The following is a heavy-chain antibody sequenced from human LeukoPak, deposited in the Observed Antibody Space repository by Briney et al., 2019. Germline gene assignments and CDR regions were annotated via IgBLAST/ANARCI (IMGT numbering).Heavy chain of an antibody. Sequence: AGESLKISCKGSGCSFTTYWIGWVRQMPGKGLEWMGIIYPGDSDTRYSPSFQGQVTFSADKSISTAYLQWSSLKGSDTAMYYCARWAGSYGHTYYFDYWGQGTLVTVSS. V-gene: IGHV5-51*01. CDR3: ARWAGSYGHTYYFDY. CDR2: IYPGDSDT. CDR1: GCSFTTYW. J-gene: IGHJ4*02. D-gene: IGHD5-18*01.